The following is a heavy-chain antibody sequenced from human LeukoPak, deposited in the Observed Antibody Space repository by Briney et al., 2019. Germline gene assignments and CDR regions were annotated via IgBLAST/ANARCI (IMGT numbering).Heavy chain of an antibody. CDR1: GYSFPRYG. CDR3: ARRSSSWYDY. J-gene: IGHJ4*02. CDR2: IYPGDSDT. Sequence: GAYLKISSRGSGYSFPRYGIGWVRQMPGKGLEWMGIIYPGDSDTRYSPSFQGQVTISADKSISTAYLQWSSLKASDTAMYYCARRSSSWYDYWGQGTLVTVSS. V-gene: IGHV5-51*01. D-gene: IGHD6-13*01.